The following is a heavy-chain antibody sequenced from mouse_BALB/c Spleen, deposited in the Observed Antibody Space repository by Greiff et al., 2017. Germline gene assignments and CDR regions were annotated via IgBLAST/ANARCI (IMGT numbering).Heavy chain of an antibody. J-gene: IGHJ4*01. V-gene: IGHV5-6-3*01. CDR3: ARGNGNEGSYYAMDY. CDR2: ITSNGGST. Sequence: EVQVVESGGGLVQPGGSLKLSCAASGFTFSSYGMSWVRQTPDKRLELVATITSNGGSTYYPDSVKGRFTITSDNAKNTLDLQMSSLKSEDTAMYYCARGNGNEGSYYAMDYWGQGTSVTVSS. D-gene: IGHD2-1*01. CDR1: GFTFSSYG.